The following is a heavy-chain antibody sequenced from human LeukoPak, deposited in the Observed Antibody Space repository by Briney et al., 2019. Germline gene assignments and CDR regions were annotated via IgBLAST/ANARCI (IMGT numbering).Heavy chain of an antibody. D-gene: IGHD1-26*01. CDR1: GFTFSSYS. V-gene: IGHV3-21*01. CDR2: ISSSSSYI. J-gene: IGHJ4*02. Sequence: RGSLRLSCAASGFTFSSYSMNWVRQAPGKGLEWVSSISSSSSYIYYADSVKGRFTISRDNAKNSLYLQMNSLRAEDTAVYYCARDRGGGYYGGGHWGQGTLVTVSS. CDR3: ARDRGGGYYGGGH.